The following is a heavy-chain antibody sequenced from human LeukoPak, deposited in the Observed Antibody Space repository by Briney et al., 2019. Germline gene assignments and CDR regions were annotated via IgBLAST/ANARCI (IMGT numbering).Heavy chain of an antibody. CDR2: ISSSSSYI. Sequence: GGSLRLSCAASGFTFSSYSMNWVRQAPGKGLEWVSSISSSSSYIYYADSVKGRFTISRDNAKNSLYLQMDSLRAEDTAVYYCARAYGDYLYFDYWGQGTLATVSS. CDR1: GFTFSSYS. V-gene: IGHV3-21*01. CDR3: ARAYGDYLYFDY. D-gene: IGHD4-17*01. J-gene: IGHJ4*02.